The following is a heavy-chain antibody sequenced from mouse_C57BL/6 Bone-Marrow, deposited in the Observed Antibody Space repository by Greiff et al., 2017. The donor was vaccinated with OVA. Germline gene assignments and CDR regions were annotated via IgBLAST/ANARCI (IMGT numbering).Heavy chain of an antibody. CDR1: GFTFSSYA. CDR2: ISDGGSYT. Sequence: EVQLVESGGGLVKPGGSLKLSCAASGFTFSSYAMSWVRQTPEKRLEWVATISDGGSYTYYPDNVKGRFTISRDNAKNNLYLQMSHLKSEDTAMYYCARYGYDEGYAMDYWGQGTSVTVSS. CDR3: ARYGYDEGYAMDY. V-gene: IGHV5-4*01. D-gene: IGHD2-2*01. J-gene: IGHJ4*01.